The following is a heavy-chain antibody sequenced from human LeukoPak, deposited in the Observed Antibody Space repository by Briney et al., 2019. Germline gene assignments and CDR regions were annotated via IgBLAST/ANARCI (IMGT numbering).Heavy chain of an antibody. Sequence: GGSLRLSCAASGFIFSSYGMHWVRQAPGKGLEWVAVISYDGSNKYYADSVKGRFTISRDNSKNTLYLQMNSLRAEDTAVYYCAKDQLGAIRYFYYYYGMDVWGQGTTVTVSS. D-gene: IGHD3-16*01. J-gene: IGHJ6*02. CDR2: ISYDGSNK. CDR1: GFIFSSYG. V-gene: IGHV3-30*18. CDR3: AKDQLGAIRYFYYYYGMDV.